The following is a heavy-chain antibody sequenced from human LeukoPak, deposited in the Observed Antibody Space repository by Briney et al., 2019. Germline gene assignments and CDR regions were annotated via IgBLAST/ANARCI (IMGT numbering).Heavy chain of an antibody. D-gene: IGHD5-18*01. V-gene: IGHV3-23*01. CDR3: ANLVREGYSYAIVDY. CDR2: ISIGGGNT. Sequence: PGGSLRLSCAASGFTFSSYAMSWVRQAPGKGLEWVSVISIGGGNTYYAESVKGRFTISRDNSKNTLYLQMNSLRAEDTAVYYCANLVREGYSYAIVDYWGQGTLVTVSS. CDR1: GFTFSSYA. J-gene: IGHJ4*02.